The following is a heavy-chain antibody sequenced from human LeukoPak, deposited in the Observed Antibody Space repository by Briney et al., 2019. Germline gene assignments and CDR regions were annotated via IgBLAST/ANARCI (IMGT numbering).Heavy chain of an antibody. D-gene: IGHD3-22*01. CDR2: INHRGST. J-gene: IGHJ4*02. CDR3: ASDYYDSSGYYYY. V-gene: IGHV4-34*01. Sequence: PSETLSLTCAVYGGSFSGYYWSWIRQPPGKGLEWIGEINHRGSTNYNPSLKSRVTISVGTSKNQFSLKLSSVTAADTAVYYCASDYYDSSGYYYYWGQGTLVTVSS. CDR1: GGSFSGYY.